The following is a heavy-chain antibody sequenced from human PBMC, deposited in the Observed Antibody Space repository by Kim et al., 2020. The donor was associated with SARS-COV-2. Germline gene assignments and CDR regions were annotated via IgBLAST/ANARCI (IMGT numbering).Heavy chain of an antibody. J-gene: IGHJ4*02. V-gene: IGHV3-66*01. D-gene: IGHD6-19*01. CDR1: GFTVSSNY. Sequence: GGSLRHSCAASGFTVSSNYMSWVRQAPGKGLEWVSVIYSGGSTYYADSVKGRFTISRDNSKNTLYLQMNSLRAEDTAVYYCARGTYSSGWYGGYYFDYWGQGTLVTVSS. CDR3: ARGTYSSGWYGGYYFDY. CDR2: IYSGGST.